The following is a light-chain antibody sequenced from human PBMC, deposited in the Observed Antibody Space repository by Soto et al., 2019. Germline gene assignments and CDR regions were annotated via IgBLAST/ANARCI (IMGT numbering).Light chain of an antibody. CDR2: DVS. CDR3: CSYAGTYSYV. CDR1: SNDVGGYDY. J-gene: IGLJ1*01. V-gene: IGLV2-11*01. Sequence: QSVLTQPRSVSGSPGQSVTISCTGTSNDVGGYDYVSWYQQHPGKAPKLIIYDVSKRPSGVPDRFSGSKSGNTASLTISGLQAEDEADYCCCSYAGTYSYVFGTGTKVTV.